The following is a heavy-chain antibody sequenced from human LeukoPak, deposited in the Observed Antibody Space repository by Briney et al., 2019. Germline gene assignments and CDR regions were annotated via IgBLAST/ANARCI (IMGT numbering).Heavy chain of an antibody. CDR2: FKSKADGGAI. CDR1: GFIFSDAW. CDR3: TTLPLIRGIGAGY. Sequence: GGSLRLSCAASGFIFSDAWMSWVRQAPGKELEWVALFKSKADGGAIDYVAPVKGRFTISRDDSTNTLYLEMNSLQSEDTAVYYCTTLPLIRGIGAGYWGQGTLVTVSS. D-gene: IGHD3-10*01. V-gene: IGHV3-15*01. J-gene: IGHJ4*02.